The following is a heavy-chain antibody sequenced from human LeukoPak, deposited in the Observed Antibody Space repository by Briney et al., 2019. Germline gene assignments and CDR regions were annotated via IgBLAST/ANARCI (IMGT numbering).Heavy chain of an antibody. J-gene: IGHJ2*01. D-gene: IGHD3-10*01. CDR3: AGSMVRGWYFDL. CDR1: GDSITNNY. CDR2: THDSGNT. Sequence: SETLSLTCTVSGDSITNNYWAWIRQPPGKGLEWIGYTHDSGNTNYNPSLRSRVTISVDTSKNQFSLKLTSVTAADTAVYYCAGSMVRGWYFDLWGRGTLVTVSS. V-gene: IGHV4-59*13.